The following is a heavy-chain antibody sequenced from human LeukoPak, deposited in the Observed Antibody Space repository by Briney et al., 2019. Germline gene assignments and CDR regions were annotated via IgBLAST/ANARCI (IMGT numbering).Heavy chain of an antibody. V-gene: IGHV1-2*06. CDR1: GYTFTGYY. J-gene: IGHJ5*02. D-gene: IGHD3-9*01. CDR3: ASTPLYYDILTGYYTATFDP. Sequence: GASVKVSCKASGYTFTGYYMHWVRQAPGQGLGWMGRINPNSGGTNYAQKIQGRVTMTRDTSISTAYMELSRLRSDDTAVYYCASTPLYYDILTGYYTATFDPWGQGTLVTVSS. CDR2: INPNSGGT.